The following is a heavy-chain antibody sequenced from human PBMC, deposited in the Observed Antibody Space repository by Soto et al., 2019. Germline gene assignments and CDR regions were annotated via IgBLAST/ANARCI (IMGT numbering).Heavy chain of an antibody. J-gene: IGHJ4*02. Sequence: EVQVVESGGGLGQSGGSLRLSCAVSGFTFSSYNMNWVRQTPAKGLEWLSYISSTGINRYYADSVKGRFTISRDNAKNSLYLQMNSLSDEDTAVYFCARWDYYDSSGCYGLYFWGQGTLVTVSS. CDR3: ARWDYYDSSGCYGLYF. CDR2: ISSTGINR. D-gene: IGHD3-22*01. CDR1: GFTFSSYN. V-gene: IGHV3-48*02.